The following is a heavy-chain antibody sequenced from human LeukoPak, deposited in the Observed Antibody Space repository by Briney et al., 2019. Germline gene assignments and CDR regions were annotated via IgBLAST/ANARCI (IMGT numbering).Heavy chain of an antibody. CDR3: ARVGRYYDFWSGYYTNNWFDP. Sequence: SETLSLTCTVSGGSISSHYWSRIRQPPGKGLEWTGYIYYSGSTNYNPSLKSRVTISVDTSKNQFSLKLSSVTAADTAVYYCARVGRYYDFWSGYYTNNWFDPWGQGTLVTVSS. CDR2: IYYSGST. CDR1: GGSISSHY. D-gene: IGHD3-3*01. J-gene: IGHJ5*02. V-gene: IGHV4-59*11.